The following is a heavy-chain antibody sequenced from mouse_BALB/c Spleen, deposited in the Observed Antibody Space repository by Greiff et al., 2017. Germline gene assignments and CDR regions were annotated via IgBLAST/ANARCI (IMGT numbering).Heavy chain of an antibody. Sequence: QVQLKQPGADLVKPGASVKLSCKASGYTFTSYYMYWVKQRPGQGLEWIGGINPSNGGTNFNEKFKSKATLTVDKSSSTAYMQLSSLTSEDSAVYYCTSSSYEGFAYWGQGTLVTVSA. D-gene: IGHD1-1*01. CDR1: GYTFTSYY. V-gene: IGHV1S81*02. CDR3: TSSSYEGFAY. CDR2: INPSNGGT. J-gene: IGHJ3*01.